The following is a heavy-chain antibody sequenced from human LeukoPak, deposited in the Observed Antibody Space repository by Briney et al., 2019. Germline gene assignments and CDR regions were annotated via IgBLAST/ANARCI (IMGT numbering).Heavy chain of an antibody. V-gene: IGHV1-18*01. J-gene: IGHJ6*02. CDR2: ISAYNGNT. CDR3: ARARCSSTRCYVGVRYYGMDV. D-gene: IGHD2-2*01. CDR1: GYTFTSYG. Sequence: ASVKVSCKASGYTFTSYGISWVRQAPGQGLEWMGWISAYNGNTNYAQKLQGRVTMTTDTSTSTAYMELRSLRSDDTAVYYCARARCSSTRCYVGVRYYGMDVWGQGTTVTVA.